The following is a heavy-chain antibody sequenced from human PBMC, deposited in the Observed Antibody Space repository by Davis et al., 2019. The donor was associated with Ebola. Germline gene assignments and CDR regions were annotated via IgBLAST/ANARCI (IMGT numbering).Heavy chain of an antibody. V-gene: IGHV3-11*06. D-gene: IGHD4-17*01. CDR2: ISSSSYT. Sequence: GESLKISCAASGFTFSDYYMSWIRQAPGKGIEWVSYISSSSYTNYADSVKGRFTISRDNAKNSLYLQMNSLRAEDTAVYYCARGDYGDYDLYYYYYMDVWGKGTTVTVSS. CDR3: ARGDYGDYDLYYYYYMDV. CDR1: GFTFSDYY. J-gene: IGHJ6*03.